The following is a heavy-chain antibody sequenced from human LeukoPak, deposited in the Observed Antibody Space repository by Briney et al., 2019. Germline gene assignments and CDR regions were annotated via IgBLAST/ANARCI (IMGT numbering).Heavy chain of an antibody. CDR2: ISSDGSDT. Sequence: GGSLRLSCAASGFSFSNYWMHWVRQAPGKGLVWVSRISSDGSDTIYADSVKGRFTISRDNAKNTLLLQMNSLRAEDTAVYYCVRDGVGAPPFDYWGQGVLVTVSS. CDR1: GFSFSNYW. D-gene: IGHD1-26*01. V-gene: IGHV3-74*01. CDR3: VRDGVGAPPFDY. J-gene: IGHJ4*02.